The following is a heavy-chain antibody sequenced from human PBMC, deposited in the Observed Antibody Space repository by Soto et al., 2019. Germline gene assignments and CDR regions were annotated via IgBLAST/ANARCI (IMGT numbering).Heavy chain of an antibody. CDR2: ISSSSRYI. CDR1: GFSFSSYN. D-gene: IGHD3-10*01. J-gene: IGHJ4*02. CDR3: ARSRSGPRDY. Sequence: TVGSLRLSCAASGFSFSSYNMNWVRQAPGKGLEWVSSISSSSRYIDYADSVKGRFSISRDNAKNSLSLQMNSLRAEDTAMYYCARSRSGPRDYWGQGTLVTVSS. V-gene: IGHV3-21*01.